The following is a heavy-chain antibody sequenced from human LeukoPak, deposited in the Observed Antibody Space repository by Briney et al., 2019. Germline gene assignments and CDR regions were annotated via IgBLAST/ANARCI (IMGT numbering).Heavy chain of an antibody. CDR3: ARALSGDYRDAFDI. V-gene: IGHV3-20*01. CDR1: GFTFDDYG. Sequence: GGSLRLSCAASGFTFDDYGMSWVRQAPGKGLEWVSGINWNGGSTGYADSVKGRFTISRDNAKNSLYLQMNSLRAEDTALYHCARALSGDYRDAFDIRGQGTMVTVSS. D-gene: IGHD4-11*01. J-gene: IGHJ3*02. CDR2: INWNGGST.